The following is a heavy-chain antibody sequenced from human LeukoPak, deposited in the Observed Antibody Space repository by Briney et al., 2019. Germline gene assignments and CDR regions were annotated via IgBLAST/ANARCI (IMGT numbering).Heavy chain of an antibody. J-gene: IGHJ6*02. Sequence: WASVKVSCKASGYTFTSYDINWVRQATGQGLEWMGWMNPNSGNTGYAQKFQGRVTMTRNTSISTAYMELSSLRSEDTAVYYCARAVVSRAYYDFWSGYYADYYYYYGMDVWGQGTTVTVSS. CDR3: ARAVVSRAYYDFWSGYYADYYYYYGMDV. CDR2: MNPNSGNT. CDR1: GYTFTSYD. D-gene: IGHD3-3*01. V-gene: IGHV1-8*01.